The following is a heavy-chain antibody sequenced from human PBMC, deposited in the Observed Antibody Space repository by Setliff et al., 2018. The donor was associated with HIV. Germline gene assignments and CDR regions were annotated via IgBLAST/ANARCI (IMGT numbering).Heavy chain of an antibody. D-gene: IGHD6-6*01. CDR3: ARHRASSSGFPLDF. CDR1: GDSIGSNTFY. J-gene: IGHJ4*02. V-gene: IGHV4-39*01. Sequence: SETLSLSCSVYGDSIGSNTFYWGWLRQPPGKEPEWIGSINHSGNTYYYPSLKSRVTMSVDTSKNQFSLRLSSVTATDTAVYYCARHRASSSGFPLDFWGQGILVTVSS. CDR2: INHSGNT.